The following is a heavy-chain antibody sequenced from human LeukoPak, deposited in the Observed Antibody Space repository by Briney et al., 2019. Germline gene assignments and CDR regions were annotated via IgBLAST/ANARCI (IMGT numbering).Heavy chain of an antibody. Sequence: PSETLSLTCSVSGYSISSGFYWGWIRQPPGKGLEWIGSIYYSGSTYYNPSLKSRVTISVDTSKNQFSLKLSSVTAADTAVYYCARHGTYYYYYMDVWGKGTTVTISS. CDR1: GYSISSGFY. V-gene: IGHV4-38-2*02. J-gene: IGHJ6*03. CDR3: ARHGTYYYYYMDV. D-gene: IGHD6-13*01. CDR2: IYYSGST.